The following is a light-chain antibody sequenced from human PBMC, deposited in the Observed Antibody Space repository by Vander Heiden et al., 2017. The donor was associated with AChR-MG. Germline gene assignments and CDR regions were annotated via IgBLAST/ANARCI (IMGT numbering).Light chain of an antibody. J-gene: IGKJ2*01. CDR2: DAS. CDR1: QSVSSY. Sequence: EIVLTQSPATLSLSPGEGATLSCRASQSVSSYLAWYQQKPGQAPRLLIYDASNRATGIPARFSGSGSGTDFTLTISSLEPEDFAVYFCQERYHWPPSFGQGTKLEIK. CDR3: QERYHWPPS. V-gene: IGKV3-11*01.